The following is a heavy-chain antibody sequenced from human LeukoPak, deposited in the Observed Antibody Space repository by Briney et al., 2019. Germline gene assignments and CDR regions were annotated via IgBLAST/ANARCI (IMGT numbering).Heavy chain of an antibody. CDR3: ARGLYYYDEHGSDGFEI. CDR1: GYTFISYD. J-gene: IGHJ3*02. D-gene: IGHD3-22*01. Sequence: ASVKVSCKASGYTFISYDFNWVRQATGQGLESMGRVNPKSGNTGYAQRFQGRVTITRSTSISTAYMELSNLTPEDTGVYYCARGLYYYDEHGSDGFEIWGQGTLVTVS. V-gene: IGHV1-8*01. CDR2: VNPKSGNT.